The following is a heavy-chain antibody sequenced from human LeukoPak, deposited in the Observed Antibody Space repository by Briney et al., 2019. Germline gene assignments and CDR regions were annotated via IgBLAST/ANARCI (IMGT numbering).Heavy chain of an antibody. D-gene: IGHD3-22*01. J-gene: IGHJ4*02. CDR2: ISYSGST. CDR3: ARVGNYYDSSGYYYFDY. Sequence: SETLSLTCTVSGGSITSHYWSWIRQPPGKGPEWIAYISYSGSTDYNPSLKSRVTVSVDTSKNQFSLKLSSVTAADTAVYYCARVGNYYDSSGYYYFDYWGQGTLVTVSS. V-gene: IGHV4-59*08. CDR1: GGSITSHY.